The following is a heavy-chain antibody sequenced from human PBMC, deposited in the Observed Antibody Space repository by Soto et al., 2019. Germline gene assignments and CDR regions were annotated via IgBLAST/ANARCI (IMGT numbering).Heavy chain of an antibody. V-gene: IGHV4-34*01. Sequence: PSETLSLTCAVYGGSFGGYYWSWIRQPPGKGLEWIGEINHSGSTNYNPSLKSRVTISVDTSKNQFSLKLSSVTAADTAVYYCARGTDDSSGYYHPFRAFDIWGQGTMVTVSS. CDR1: GGSFGGYY. CDR3: ARGTDDSSGYYHPFRAFDI. D-gene: IGHD3-22*01. J-gene: IGHJ3*02. CDR2: INHSGST.